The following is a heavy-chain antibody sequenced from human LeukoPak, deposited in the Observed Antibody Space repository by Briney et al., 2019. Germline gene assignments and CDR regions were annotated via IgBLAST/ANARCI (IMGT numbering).Heavy chain of an antibody. J-gene: IGHJ6*03. Sequence: GSLRLSCAASGFTFSRHSMNWVRQAPGKGLEWVSYISSSGSTIYYADSVKGRFTISRDNAKNSVYLQMNSLRGDDTAAYYCARSQDFDWFEYYMDVWGKGTTVTISS. V-gene: IGHV3-48*04. CDR1: GFTFSRHS. CDR3: ARSQDFDWFEYYMDV. CDR2: ISSSGSTI. D-gene: IGHD3-9*01.